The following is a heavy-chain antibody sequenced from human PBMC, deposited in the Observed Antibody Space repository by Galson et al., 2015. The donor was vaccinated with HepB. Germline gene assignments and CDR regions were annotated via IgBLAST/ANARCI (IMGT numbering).Heavy chain of an antibody. CDR2: INAGNGNT. J-gene: IGHJ5*02. V-gene: IGHV1-3*01. Sequence: SVKVSCKASGYTFTSYAMHWVRQAPGQRLEWMGWINAGNGNTKYSQKFQGRVTITRDTSASTAYMELNSLKTEDTAVYCCTTEPDSSGWYFGVDWFDPWGQGTLVTVSS. D-gene: IGHD6-19*01. CDR1: GYTFTSYA. CDR3: TTEPDSSGWYFGVDWFDP.